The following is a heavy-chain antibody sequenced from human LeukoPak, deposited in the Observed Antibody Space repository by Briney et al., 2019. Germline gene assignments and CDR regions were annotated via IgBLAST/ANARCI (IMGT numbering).Heavy chain of an antibody. J-gene: IGHJ5*02. V-gene: IGHV1-18*01. Sequence: VASVKVSCTASGYTFTSYGISWVRQASGQGLEWMGWISAYNGNTNYAQKLQGRVTMTTDTSTSTAYMELRSLRSDDTTVYYCARAVTTIAPNWFDPWGQGTLVTVSS. CDR2: ISAYNGNT. CDR1: GYTFTSYG. D-gene: IGHD4-11*01. CDR3: ARAVTTIAPNWFDP.